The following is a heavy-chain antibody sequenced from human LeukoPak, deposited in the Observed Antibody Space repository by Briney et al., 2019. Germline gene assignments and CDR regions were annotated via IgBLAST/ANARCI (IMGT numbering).Heavy chain of an antibody. Sequence: ASVKVSCKASGYTFTSYDINWVRQATGQGLEWMGWISAYNGNTNYAQKLQGRVTMTTDTSTSTAYMELRSLRSDDTAVYYCARAFAYCGGDCYKDYWGQGTLVTVSS. D-gene: IGHD2-21*02. V-gene: IGHV1-18*01. J-gene: IGHJ4*02. CDR2: ISAYNGNT. CDR3: ARAFAYCGGDCYKDY. CDR1: GYTFTSYD.